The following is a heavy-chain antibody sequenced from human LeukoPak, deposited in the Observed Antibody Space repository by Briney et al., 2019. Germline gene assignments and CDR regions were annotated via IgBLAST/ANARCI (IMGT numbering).Heavy chain of an antibody. CDR2: IKQDGSEK. CDR1: GSTFSNYW. CDR3: ARVRFVRGQAGFDY. V-gene: IGHV3-7*01. J-gene: IGHJ4*02. D-gene: IGHD3-10*01. Sequence: GGSLRLSCAASGSTFSNYWMSWVRRAPGKGLEWVANIKQDGSEKYYVDSVKGRFTISRDNAKASLYLQMNSLRAEDTAVYYCARVRFVRGQAGFDYLGQGTLVTVS.